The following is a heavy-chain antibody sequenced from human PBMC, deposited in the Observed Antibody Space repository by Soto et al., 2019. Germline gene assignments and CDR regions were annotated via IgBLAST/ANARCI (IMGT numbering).Heavy chain of an antibody. CDR2: IEQDGSEK. CDR1: GFTFSSYW. J-gene: IGHJ4*02. CDR3: ARRGLSREFDY. Sequence: EVQLVESGGGLVQPGGSLRLSCAASGFTFSSYWMNWVRQAPGKGLEWVANIEQDGSEKYYVDSVEGRFTISRDNAKKSLYLQMNSLRAEDTAVYYCARRGLSREFDYWGQGTLVTVSS. V-gene: IGHV3-7*01. D-gene: IGHD3-16*01.